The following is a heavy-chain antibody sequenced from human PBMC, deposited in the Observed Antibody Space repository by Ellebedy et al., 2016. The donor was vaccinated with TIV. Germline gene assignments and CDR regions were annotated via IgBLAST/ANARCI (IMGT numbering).Heavy chain of an antibody. Sequence: GGSLRLSXAASGFTFSSHSMSWVRQAPGKGLEWVSEITGSGASTYYIESVKGRFAISRDESKNTVYLQMNGLTAEDTAIYFCAKDRGFVGTGIFESWGQGAQVTVSS. CDR2: ITGSGAST. CDR1: GFTFSSHS. V-gene: IGHV3-23*01. CDR3: AKDRGFVGTGIFES. D-gene: IGHD1-1*01. J-gene: IGHJ4*02.